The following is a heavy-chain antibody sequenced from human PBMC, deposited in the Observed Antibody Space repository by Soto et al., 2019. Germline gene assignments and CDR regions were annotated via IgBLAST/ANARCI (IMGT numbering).Heavy chain of an antibody. J-gene: IGHJ6*02. CDR3: ARDVRSHDYGHYYYGMDV. Sequence: QVQLMQSGAEVNKPGASVKVSCKASGYTFTSYGISWVRQAPGQGLEWMGWISIYNGNTNYAQKLQGRVTMTTDTSTSTAYMELRSLRSDDTAVYYCARDVRSHDYGHYYYGMDVWGQGTTVTVSS. CDR1: GYTFTSYG. D-gene: IGHD4-17*01. V-gene: IGHV1-18*01. CDR2: ISIYNGNT.